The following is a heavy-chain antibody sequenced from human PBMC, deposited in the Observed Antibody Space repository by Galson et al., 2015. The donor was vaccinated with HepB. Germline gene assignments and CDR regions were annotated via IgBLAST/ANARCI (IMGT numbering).Heavy chain of an antibody. J-gene: IGHJ4*02. D-gene: IGHD1-1*01. CDR1: DGSISNHY. CDR3: ARRSLNGNVIDF. CDR2: IHYSGST. Sequence: SETLSLTCTVSDGSISNHYWSWIRQFPGKGLEWIGYIHYSGSTNYNPSLESRVTISAGTSKNQFSLKLTSVTAADTAVYYCARRSLNGNVIDFWGQGTLVTVSS. V-gene: IGHV4-59*11.